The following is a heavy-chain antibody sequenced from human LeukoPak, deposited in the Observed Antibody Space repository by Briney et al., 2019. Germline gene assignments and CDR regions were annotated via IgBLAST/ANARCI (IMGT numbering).Heavy chain of an antibody. CDR1: GFTFSSYA. J-gene: IGHJ4*02. CDR2: ISGSGGST. V-gene: IGHV3-23*01. D-gene: IGHD2-15*01. CDR3: AKDRGISRPYYYFDY. Sequence: PGGSLRLSCAASGFTFSSYAMSWVRQAPGKGLEWDSAISGSGGSTYYADSVKGRFTISRDNSKNTLYLQMNSLRAEDTAVYYCAKDRGISRPYYYFDYWGQGTLVTVSS.